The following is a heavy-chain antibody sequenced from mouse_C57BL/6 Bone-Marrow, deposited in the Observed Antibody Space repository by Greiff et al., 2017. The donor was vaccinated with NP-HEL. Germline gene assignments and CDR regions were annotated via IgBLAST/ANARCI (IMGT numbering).Heavy chain of an antibody. Sequence: VQLQQPGTELVKPGASVKLSCKASGYTFTSYWMHWVKQRPGQGLEWIGNINPSNGGTNYNEKFKSKATLTVDKSSSTAYMQLSSLTSEDSAVYYCAREGITTVVVPYFDYWGQGTTLTVSS. V-gene: IGHV1-53*01. CDR1: GYTFTSYW. J-gene: IGHJ2*01. D-gene: IGHD1-1*01. CDR2: INPSNGGT. CDR3: AREGITTVVVPYFDY.